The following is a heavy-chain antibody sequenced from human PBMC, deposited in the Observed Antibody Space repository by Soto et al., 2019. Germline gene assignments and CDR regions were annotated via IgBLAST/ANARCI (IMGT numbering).Heavy chain of an antibody. CDR1: GFTFSDYY. CDR3: ARYAPLLAPTLGYYYYYMDV. CDR2: ISSSGSTI. V-gene: IGHV3-11*01. J-gene: IGHJ6*03. Sequence: QVQLVESGGGLVKPGGSLRLSCAASGFTFSDYYMSWIRQAPGKGLEWVSYISSSGSTIYYADSVKGRFTISRDNAKNSLYLQMNSLRAEDTAVYYCARYAPLLAPTLGYYYYYMDVWGEGTTVTVSS. D-gene: IGHD3-3*01.